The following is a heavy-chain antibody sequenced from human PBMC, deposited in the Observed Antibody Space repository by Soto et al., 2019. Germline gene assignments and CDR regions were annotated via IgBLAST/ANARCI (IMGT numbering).Heavy chain of an antibody. CDR3: ARVSSSIVVVPDYGMDV. D-gene: IGHD2-15*01. J-gene: IGHJ6*02. V-gene: IGHV1-18*04. CDR2: ISGKHGNT. Sequence: QVQLVQSGVEVKKPGASVKVSCKASGYTFISHGISWVRQAPGQGLEWMGWISGKHGNTNYAQKLQGRVNLTTDTSTSTAYMELRSLRSDDTAVYYCARVSSSIVVVPDYGMDVWGQGTTVTVSS. CDR1: GYTFISHG.